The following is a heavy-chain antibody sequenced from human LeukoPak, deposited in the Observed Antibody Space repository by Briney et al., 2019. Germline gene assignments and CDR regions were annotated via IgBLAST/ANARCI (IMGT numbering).Heavy chain of an antibody. CDR1: GGSISSGDYY. CDR3: ARFYYDSSGYYPDYFDY. CDR2: IYYSGST. J-gene: IGHJ4*02. D-gene: IGHD3-22*01. V-gene: IGHV4-30-4*01. Sequence: SQTLSLTCTVSGGSISSGDYYWSWIRQPPGKGLEWIGYIYYSGSTYYNPSLKSRVTISVVTSKNQFSLKLSSVTAADTAVYYCARFYYDSSGYYPDYFDYWGQGTLVTVSS.